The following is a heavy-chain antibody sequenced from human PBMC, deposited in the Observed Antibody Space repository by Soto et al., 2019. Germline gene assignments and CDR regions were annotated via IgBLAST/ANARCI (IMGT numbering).Heavy chain of an antibody. J-gene: IGHJ5*02. CDR2: ISPRDSES. Sequence: GESLKISCKGFGYNFTNYWIGWVRQMPGKGLEWMGIISPRDSESRYSPSFQGQVTISADKSISTAYLQWSSLRASDTATYYCARRLTLAGHLVWFDTWGQGTLVTVSS. CDR1: GYNFTNYW. CDR3: ARRLTLAGHLVWFDT. D-gene: IGHD6-19*01. V-gene: IGHV5-51*01.